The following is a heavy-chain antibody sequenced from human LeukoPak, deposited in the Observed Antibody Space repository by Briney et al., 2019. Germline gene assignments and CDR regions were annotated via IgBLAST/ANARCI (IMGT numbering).Heavy chain of an antibody. J-gene: IGHJ4*02. CDR1: GFTFNNYW. CDR2: IKPDGSEK. Sequence: PGGSLRLSCAASGFTFNNYWMNWVRQAPGKGLEWVANIKPDGSEKYYLDSVKGRFTISRDNAKNSLYLQMNSLRTEDTAIYYCARGEGYWGQGTLVTVSS. CDR3: ARGEGY. V-gene: IGHV3-7*01.